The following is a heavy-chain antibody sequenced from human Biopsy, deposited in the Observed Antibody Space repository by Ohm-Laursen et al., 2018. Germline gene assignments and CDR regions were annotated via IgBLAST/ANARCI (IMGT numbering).Heavy chain of an antibody. CDR3: ARSGQWARYYFDY. CDR2: INQRGYT. CDR1: GGSISGYY. V-gene: IGHV4-34*01. Sequence: ETLSLTCAVSGGSISGYYWSWIRQPPGKGLEWIGEINQRGYTDNNASLKVRVSISVDTSKNQLSLNLTSVTAADTAVFYCARSGQWARYYFDYWGHGTLVTVSP. D-gene: IGHD6-19*01. J-gene: IGHJ4*01.